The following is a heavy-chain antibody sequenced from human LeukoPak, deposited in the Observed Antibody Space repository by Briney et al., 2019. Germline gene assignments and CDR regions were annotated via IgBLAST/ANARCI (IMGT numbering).Heavy chain of an antibody. V-gene: IGHV4-30-4*01. J-gene: IGHJ5*02. CDR1: GGSISSGDYY. D-gene: IGHD6-6*01. Sequence: SETLSLTRTVSGGSISSGDYYWSWIRQPPGKGLEWTGYIYYSGSTYYNPSLKSRVTISVDTSKNQFSLKLSSVTAADTAVYYCARGKELAAPDPWGQGTLVTVSS. CDR3: ARGKELAAPDP. CDR2: IYYSGST.